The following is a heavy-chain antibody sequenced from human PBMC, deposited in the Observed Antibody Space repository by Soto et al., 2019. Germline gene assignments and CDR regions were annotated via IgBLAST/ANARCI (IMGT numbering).Heavy chain of an antibody. J-gene: IGHJ4*02. V-gene: IGHV1-69*13. CDR3: AKDPEVVVTAPDY. CDR1: GGTFSSYR. Sequence: SVKVSCKASGGTFSSYRINWVRQAPGQGLEWVGGIVPIYRTADYAQKFQGRVTITVDESARTSYMELRSLKSQDTAVYYCAKDPEVVVTAPDYWGQGTLVTVSS. CDR2: IVPIYRTA. D-gene: IGHD2-21*02.